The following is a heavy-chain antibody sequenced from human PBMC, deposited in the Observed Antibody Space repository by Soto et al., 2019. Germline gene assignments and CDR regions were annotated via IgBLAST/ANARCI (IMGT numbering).Heavy chain of an antibody. D-gene: IGHD2-15*01. CDR1: GFTFSSYA. V-gene: IGHV3-30*04. CDR3: VRDTAYCSGGTCYSSHDMDV. Sequence: QVQLVESGGGVVQPGRSLRLSCAASGFTFSSYAMHWVRQAPGKGLEWVAVISYDGRNKYYADSVKGRFSISRDNSTNPLYLEMNSLRVEDTAVYHCVRDTAYCSGGTCYSSHDMDVWGQGTTVTVSS. CDR2: ISYDGRNK. J-gene: IGHJ6*02.